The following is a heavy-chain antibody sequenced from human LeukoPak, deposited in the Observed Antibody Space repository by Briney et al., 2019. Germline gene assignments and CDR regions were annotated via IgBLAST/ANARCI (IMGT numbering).Heavy chain of an antibody. V-gene: IGHV4-38-2*02. CDR2: ISHSGST. CDR1: GYSISNGYY. Sequence: SETLSLTCTVPGYSISNGYYWGWIRQPPGKGLEWIGSISHSGSTYYNPSLKSRVTISVDTPKNQFSLKLTSVTAADTAVYYCARDGGYCSSTSCLGVDYWGQGTLVTVSS. D-gene: IGHD2-2*01. J-gene: IGHJ4*02. CDR3: ARDGGYCSSTSCLGVDY.